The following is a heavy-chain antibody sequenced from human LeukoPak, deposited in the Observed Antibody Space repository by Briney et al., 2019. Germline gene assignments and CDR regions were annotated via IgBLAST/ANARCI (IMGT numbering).Heavy chain of an antibody. CDR2: IIPILGIA. V-gene: IGHV1-69*04. D-gene: IGHD3-22*01. J-gene: IGHJ6*03. CDR3: ARENYDSSGYLGYYYMDV. Sequence: SVKVSCKASGGTFSSYAISWVRQAPGQGLEWMGRIIPILGIANYAQKFQGRVTMTRDTSISTAYMELSRLRSDDTAVYYCARENYDSSGYLGYYYMDVWGKGTTVTVSS. CDR1: GGTFSSYA.